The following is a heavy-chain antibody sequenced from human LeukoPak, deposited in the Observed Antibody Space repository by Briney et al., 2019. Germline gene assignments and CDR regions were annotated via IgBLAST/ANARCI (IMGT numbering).Heavy chain of an antibody. CDR3: ARGGGYGPDYYYYYGMDV. D-gene: IGHD5-12*01. V-gene: IGHV1-46*01. CDR1: GYTFTSSY. J-gene: IGHJ6*02. Sequence: GASVKVSCKASGYTFTSSYMHWVRQAPGQGLEWMGISNPSGGSTSYAQKFQGRVIMTRDTSTSTVYMELSSLRSEDTAVYYCARGGGYGPDYYYYYGMDVWGQGTTVTVSS. CDR2: SNPSGGST.